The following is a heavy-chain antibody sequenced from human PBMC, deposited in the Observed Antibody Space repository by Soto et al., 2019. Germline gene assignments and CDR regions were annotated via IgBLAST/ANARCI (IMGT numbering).Heavy chain of an antibody. CDR2: IYPGDSDT. Sequence: GESLKISCKGAGYSFTNYWIGWVRQMPGKGLEWMGIIYPGDSDTRYSPSFQGQVTISADKSISTAYLQWSSLKYEDTGIYYCTRESAPWGFEHWGQGTRVTVSS. V-gene: IGHV5-51*01. CDR3: TRESAPWGFEH. J-gene: IGHJ4*02. D-gene: IGHD7-27*01. CDR1: GYSFTNYW.